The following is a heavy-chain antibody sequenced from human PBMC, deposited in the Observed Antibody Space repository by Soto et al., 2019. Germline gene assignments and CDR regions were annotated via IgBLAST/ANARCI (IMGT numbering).Heavy chain of an antibody. V-gene: IGHV3-21*01. CDR3: ARDRAYCSGGSCYSAGGAYYYYGMDV. J-gene: IGHJ6*02. CDR1: GFTFSSYS. CDR2: ISSSSSYI. D-gene: IGHD2-15*01. Sequence: PGGSLRLSCAASGFTFSSYSMNWVRQAPGKGLEWVSSISSSSSYIYYADSVKGRFTISRDNAKNSLYLQMNSLRAEDTAVYYCARDRAYCSGGSCYSAGGAYYYYGMDVWGQGTTVTVSS.